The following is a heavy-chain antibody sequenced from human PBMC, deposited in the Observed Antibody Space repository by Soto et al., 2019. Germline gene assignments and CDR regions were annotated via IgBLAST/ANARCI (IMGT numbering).Heavy chain of an antibody. CDR3: ARGGGYDYVWGSYRYGSFDY. CDR2: ISAYNGNT. V-gene: IGHV1-18*04. J-gene: IGHJ4*02. Sequence: QVQLVQSGAEVKKPGASVKVSCKASGYTFTSYGISWVRQAPGQGLEWMGWISAYNGNTNCAQKLQGRVTMTTDTSTSTAYRELRSLRADDTAVYYCARGGGYDYVWGSYRYGSFDYWGQGTLVTVSS. D-gene: IGHD3-16*02. CDR1: GYTFTSYG.